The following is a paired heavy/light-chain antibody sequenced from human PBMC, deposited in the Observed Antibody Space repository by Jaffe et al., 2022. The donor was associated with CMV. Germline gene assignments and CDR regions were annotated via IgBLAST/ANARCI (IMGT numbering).Heavy chain of an antibody. D-gene: IGHD3-10*01. J-gene: IGHJ4*02. Sequence: QVQLQQWGAGLLKPSETLSLTCAVYGGSFSGYYWSWIRQPPGKGLEWIGEINHSGSTNYNPSLKSRVTISVDTSKNQFSLKLSSVTAADTAVYYCARGRGSLYYYGSGSYLDYWGQGTLVTVSS. CDR3: ARGRGSLYYYGSGSYLDY. V-gene: IGHV4-34*01. CDR2: INHSGST. CDR1: GGSFSGYY.
Light chain of an antibody. CDR2: AAS. Sequence: DIQMTQSPSSLSASVGDRVTITCRASQSISSYLNWYQQKPGKAPKLLIYAASSLQSGVPSRFSGSGSGTDFTLTISSLQPEDFATYYCQQSYSTPRFGQGTKLEIK. J-gene: IGKJ2*03. CDR3: QQSYSTPR. V-gene: IGKV1-39*01. CDR1: QSISSY.